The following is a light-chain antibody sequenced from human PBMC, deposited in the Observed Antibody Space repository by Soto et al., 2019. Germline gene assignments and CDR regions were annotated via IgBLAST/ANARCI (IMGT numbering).Light chain of an antibody. CDR3: QQYNNWPYT. Sequence: ELVMTQSPVTLSVSPGERVALSCRASQSVGSNFAWYQQRPGQAPRVLIYDASTRATGIPARFSGSGSATEFTLTNSSLQSEDFAVYYCQQYNNWPYTFGQGTKLEIK. J-gene: IGKJ2*01. V-gene: IGKV3D-15*01. CDR2: DAS. CDR1: QSVGSN.